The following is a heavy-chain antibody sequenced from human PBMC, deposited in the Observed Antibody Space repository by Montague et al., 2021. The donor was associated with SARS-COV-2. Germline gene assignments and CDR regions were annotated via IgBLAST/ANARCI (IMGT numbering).Heavy chain of an antibody. D-gene: IGHD3-3*01. V-gene: IGHV3-21*01. CDR2: ISSSSSYI. J-gene: IGHJ6*02. Sequence: SLRLSCAASGFTFSSYSMNWVRQAPGEGLEWVSSISSSSSYIYYADSVKGRFTISRDNAKNSLYLQMNSLRAEDTAVYYCARGYDFWSGGYYYYYGMDVWGQGTTVTVSS. CDR3: ARGYDFWSGGYYYYYGMDV. CDR1: GFTFSSYS.